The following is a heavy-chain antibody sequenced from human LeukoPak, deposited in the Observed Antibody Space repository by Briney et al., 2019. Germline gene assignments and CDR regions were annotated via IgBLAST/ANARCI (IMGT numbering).Heavy chain of an antibody. J-gene: IGHJ4*02. CDR2: INHSGST. Sequence: SETLSLTCAVYGGSFSGYYWSWIRQPTGKGLEWIGEINHSGSTNYNPSLKSRVTISVDTSKNQFSLKLSSVTAADTAVYYCARMAPADYWGQGTLVTVSS. CDR1: GGSFSGYY. D-gene: IGHD2-2*01. CDR3: ARMAPADY. V-gene: IGHV4-34*01.